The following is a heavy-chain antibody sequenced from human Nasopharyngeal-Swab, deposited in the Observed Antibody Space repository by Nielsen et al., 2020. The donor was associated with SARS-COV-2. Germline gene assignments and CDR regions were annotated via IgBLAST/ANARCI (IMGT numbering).Heavy chain of an antibody. Sequence: VRQAPGKGVEWVAVISYDGSNKYYADSVKGRFTIFRDNSKNTLYLQMNSLRAEDTAVYYCTRDLAFPDTAMNIHLGYWGQGALVTVSS. V-gene: IGHV3-30-3*01. CDR2: ISYDGSNK. CDR3: TRDLAFPDTAMNIHLGY. J-gene: IGHJ4*02. D-gene: IGHD5-18*01.